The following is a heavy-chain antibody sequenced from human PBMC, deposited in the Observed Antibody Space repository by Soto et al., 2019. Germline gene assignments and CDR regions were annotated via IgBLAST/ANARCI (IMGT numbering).Heavy chain of an antibody. J-gene: IGHJ4*02. D-gene: IGHD3-3*01. CDR2: INHSGST. CDR1: GGSFSGYY. Sequence: PSETLSLTCAVYGGSFSGYYWSWIRQPPGKGLEWIGEINHSGSTNYNPSLKSRVTISVDTSKNQFSLKLSSVTAADAAVYYCADRRALRFLEWFSGYWGQGTQVTVSS. CDR3: ADRRALRFLEWFSGY. V-gene: IGHV4-34*01.